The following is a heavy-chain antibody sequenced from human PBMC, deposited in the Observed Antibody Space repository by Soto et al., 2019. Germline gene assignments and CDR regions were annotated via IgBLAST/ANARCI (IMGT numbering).Heavy chain of an antibody. V-gene: IGHV3-23*01. Sequence: EVQLLESGGGLVQPGGSLRLSCAASGFTFTSYAMNWVRLAPGKGLEWVSAIGGTGYNTYYADSVKGRFTISRDNTKNTLYLQMNSLRAEDTAVYYCAKAGFSSSWSPTYFDYWGQGTLVTVSS. CDR1: GFTFTSYA. CDR2: IGGTGYNT. CDR3: AKAGFSSSWSPTYFDY. J-gene: IGHJ4*02. D-gene: IGHD6-13*01.